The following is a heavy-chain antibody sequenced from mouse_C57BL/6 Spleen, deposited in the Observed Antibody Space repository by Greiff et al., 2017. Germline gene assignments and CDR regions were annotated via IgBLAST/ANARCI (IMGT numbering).Heavy chain of an antibody. J-gene: IGHJ3*01. CDR1: GYAFSSSW. V-gene: IGHV1-82*01. D-gene: IGHD4-1*01. CDR3: ARSGTGFAY. Sequence: QVQLKESGPELVKPGASVKISCKASGYAFSSSWMNWVKQRPGKGLEWIGRIYPGDGDTNYNGKFMGKATLTADKSSSTAYMQLSSLTSEDSAVYFCARSGTGFAYWGQGTLVTVSA. CDR2: IYPGDGDT.